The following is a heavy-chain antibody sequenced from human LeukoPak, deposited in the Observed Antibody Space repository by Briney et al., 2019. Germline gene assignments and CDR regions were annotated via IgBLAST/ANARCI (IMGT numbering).Heavy chain of an antibody. CDR2: MNPNSGNT. D-gene: IGHD2-2*02. CDR3: ARVPARRGYCSSTSCYTFDY. CDR1: GYTFTSYG. Sequence: ASVKVSCKASGYTFTSYGISWVRQATGQGLEWMGWMNPNSGNTGYARKFQGRVTMTRNTSISTAYMELSSLRSEDTAVYYCARVPARRGYCSSTSCYTFDYWGQGTLVTVSS. J-gene: IGHJ4*02. V-gene: IGHV1-8*02.